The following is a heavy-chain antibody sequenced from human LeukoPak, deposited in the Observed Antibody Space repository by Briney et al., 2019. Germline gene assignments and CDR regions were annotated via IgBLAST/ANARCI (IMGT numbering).Heavy chain of an antibody. CDR3: ARAPTFSGWFDY. J-gene: IGHJ4*02. CDR1: GFTFSSYN. Sequence: GGSLRLSCAASGFTFSSYNMNWVRQAPGKGLEWVSSISSSSGYIYYADSLKGRFTISRDNAKSSLYLQMNSLRAEDTAVYYCARAPTFSGWFDYWGQGTLVTVSS. V-gene: IGHV3-21*01. CDR2: ISSSSGYI. D-gene: IGHD6-19*01.